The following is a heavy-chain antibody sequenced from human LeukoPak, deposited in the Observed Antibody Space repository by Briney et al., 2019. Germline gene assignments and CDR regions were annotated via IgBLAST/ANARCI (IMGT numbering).Heavy chain of an antibody. CDR3: VWIQLWNDY. V-gene: IGHV3-30-3*01. CDR2: ISYDGSNK. Sequence: GRSLRLSCAASRFTFSSYAMHWVRPAPGKGLEGVAVISYDGSNKYYADSVKGRFTISRDNSKNTLYLQMNSLRAEDTAVYYCVWIQLWNDYWGQGTLVTVSS. J-gene: IGHJ4*02. D-gene: IGHD5-18*01. CDR1: RFTFSSYA.